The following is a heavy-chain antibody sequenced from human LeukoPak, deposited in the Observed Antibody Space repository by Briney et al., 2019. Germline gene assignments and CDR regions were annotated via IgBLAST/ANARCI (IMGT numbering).Heavy chain of an antibody. V-gene: IGHV4-39*07. CDR3: ARDETNDYGDVFDY. CDR1: GGSISSSSYY. Sequence: SETLSLTCTVSGGSISSSSYYWGWIRQPPGKGLEWIGSIYYSGSTYYNPSLKSRVTISVDTSKSQFSLKLSSVTAADTAVYYCARDETNDYGDVFDYWGQGTLVTVSS. CDR2: IYYSGST. D-gene: IGHD4-17*01. J-gene: IGHJ4*02.